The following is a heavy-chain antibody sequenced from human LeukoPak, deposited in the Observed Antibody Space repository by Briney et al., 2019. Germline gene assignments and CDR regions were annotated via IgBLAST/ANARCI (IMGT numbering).Heavy chain of an antibody. Sequence: ASVKVSCKASGYTFTSYGISWVRQAPGQGLEWMGWISAYNGNTNYAQKLQGRVTMTTDTSTSTAYMGLRSLRSDDTAVYYCARDVQSLRDYDILTGYFNDYWGQGTLVTVSS. D-gene: IGHD3-9*01. CDR3: ARDVQSLRDYDILTGYFNDY. CDR1: GYTFTSYG. CDR2: ISAYNGNT. V-gene: IGHV1-18*01. J-gene: IGHJ4*02.